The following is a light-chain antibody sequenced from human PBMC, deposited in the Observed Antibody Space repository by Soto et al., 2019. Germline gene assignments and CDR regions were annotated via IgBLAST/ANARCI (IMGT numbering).Light chain of an antibody. CDR2: EVS. Sequence: QSALTQPPSVSGSPGQSVAISCTGTSSDVGSFNRVSWYQQPPGTAPKLLIYEVSNRPSGVPDRFSGSKSDNTASLTISGLQAEDEADYYCNSYTSSSTYVFGTGTKLTVL. CDR3: NSYTSSSTYV. V-gene: IGLV2-18*02. J-gene: IGLJ1*01. CDR1: SSDVGSFNR.